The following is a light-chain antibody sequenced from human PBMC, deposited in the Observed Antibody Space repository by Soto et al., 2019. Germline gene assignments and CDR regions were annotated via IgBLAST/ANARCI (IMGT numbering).Light chain of an antibody. J-gene: IGKJ2*01. Sequence: EIVLTQSPATLSLSPGTGATLSCRASQIVTSSLARYQQRPGQAPRLLIYDTFTRATGIPARFSAKGAGTDFTLTISSLEPEDSAVYFCQLRSDWPPTYTFGQGTKLE. CDR3: QLRSDWPPTYT. CDR1: QIVTSS. V-gene: IGKV3-11*01. CDR2: DTF.